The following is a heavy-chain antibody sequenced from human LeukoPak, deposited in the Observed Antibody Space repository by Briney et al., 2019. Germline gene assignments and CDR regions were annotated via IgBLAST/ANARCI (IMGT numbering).Heavy chain of an antibody. J-gene: IGHJ6*03. CDR3: ARVGSFYMDV. D-gene: IGHD3-16*01. V-gene: IGHV1-8*01. CDR1: GYTFTSYD. CDR2: MNPNSGNT. Sequence: ASVKVSCKASGYTFTSYDINWVRQATGQGLEWMGWMNPNSGNTGYAQKFQGRVTMTRDTSISTAYMELSRLRSDDTAVYYCARVGSFYMDVWGKGTTVTVSS.